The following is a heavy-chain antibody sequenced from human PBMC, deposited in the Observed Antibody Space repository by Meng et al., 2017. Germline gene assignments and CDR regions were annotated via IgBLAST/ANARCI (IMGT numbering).Heavy chain of an antibody. V-gene: IGHV4-61*01. CDR3: ARVMVNYYYYGMDV. Sequence: SETLSLTCTVSGGSVSSGSYYWSWIRQPPGQGLEWIGYIYYSGSTNYNPSLKSRVTISVDTSKNQFPLKLSSVTAADTAVYYCARVMVNYYYYGMDVWGQGTTVTVSS. CDR2: IYYSGST. D-gene: IGHD5-18*01. CDR1: GGSVSSGSYY. J-gene: IGHJ6*02.